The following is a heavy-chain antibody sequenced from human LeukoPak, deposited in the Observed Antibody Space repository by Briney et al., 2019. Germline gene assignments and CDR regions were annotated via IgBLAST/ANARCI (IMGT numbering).Heavy chain of an antibody. CDR3: AKDESRDSGIYGWGFDY. CDR2: ISGSGGST. D-gene: IGHD1-26*01. Sequence: QPGGSLRLSCAASGFTFSTYGMSWVRQAPGKGLEWVSGISGSGGSTKYADSVKGRFTISRDNSKNTLYLQMNSLKVDDTAVYYCAKDESRDSGIYGWGFDYWGQGILVTVSS. V-gene: IGHV3-23*01. CDR1: GFTFSTYG. J-gene: IGHJ4*02.